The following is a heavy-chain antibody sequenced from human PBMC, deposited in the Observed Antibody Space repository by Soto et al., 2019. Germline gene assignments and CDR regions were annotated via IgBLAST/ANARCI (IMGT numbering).Heavy chain of an antibody. D-gene: IGHD1-26*01. CDR3: ARGGGSSELYYYYYGMDV. Sequence: ASVKVSCKASGYTFTGYYMHWVRQAPGQGLEWMGWINPNSGGTNYAQKFQGWVTMTRDTSISTAYMELSRLRSDDTAVYYCARGGGSSELYYYYYGMDVWGQGTTFTVPS. J-gene: IGHJ6*02. CDR2: INPNSGGT. V-gene: IGHV1-2*04. CDR1: GYTFTGYY.